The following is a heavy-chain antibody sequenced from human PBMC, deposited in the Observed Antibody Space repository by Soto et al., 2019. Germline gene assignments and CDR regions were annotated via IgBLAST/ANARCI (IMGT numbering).Heavy chain of an antibody. CDR1: GYTFTNYA. V-gene: IGHV1-3*05. Sequence: QVQVVQSGAEEKKPGASVKVSCRASGYTFTNYAMHWLRQAPGQGLEWMGWINAGNGNTKYSQKFQGRVTITRDTSESTAYMELNSVSSKDTAVYYCTRSILEWLFFGPWGQGTLVTVSS. CDR2: INAGNGNT. CDR3: TRSILEWLFFGP. J-gene: IGHJ5*02. D-gene: IGHD3-3*01.